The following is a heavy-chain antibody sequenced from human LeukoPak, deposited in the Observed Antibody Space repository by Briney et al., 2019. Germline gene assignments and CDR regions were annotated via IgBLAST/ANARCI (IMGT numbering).Heavy chain of an antibody. CDR1: GGSISSGGYY. V-gene: IGHV4-31*03. J-gene: IGHJ4*02. Sequence: SQTLSLTCTVSGGSISSGGYYWSWIRQHPGKGLEWIGEIYHSGSTNYNPSLKSRVTISVDKSKNQFSLKLSSVTAADTAVYYCAREAVTKYYFDYWGQGTLVTVSS. CDR3: AREAVTKYYFDY. D-gene: IGHD4-17*01. CDR2: IYHSGST.